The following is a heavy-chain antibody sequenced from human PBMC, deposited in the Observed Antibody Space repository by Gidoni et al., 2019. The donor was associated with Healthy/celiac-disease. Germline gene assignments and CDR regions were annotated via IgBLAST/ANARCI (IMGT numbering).Heavy chain of an antibody. CDR1: GYTFTSYY. J-gene: IGHJ6*02. D-gene: IGHD5-18*01. Sequence: QVQLVQSGAEVKKPGASVKVSCKASGYTFTSYYMHWVRQAPGQGLEWMGIINPSGGSTSYAQKFQGRVTMTRDTSTSTVYMELSSLRSEDTAVYYCAREADTAMVTGTQYYYYYGMDVWGQGTTVTVSS. CDR2: INPSGGST. CDR3: AREADTAMVTGTQYYYYYGMDV. V-gene: IGHV1-46*03.